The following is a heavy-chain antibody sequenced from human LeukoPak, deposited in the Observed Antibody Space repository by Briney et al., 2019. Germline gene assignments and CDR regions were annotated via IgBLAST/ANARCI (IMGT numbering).Heavy chain of an antibody. V-gene: IGHV1-24*01. D-gene: IGHD5-12*01. CDR2: FDPEDGET. CDR3: ATNGLLLNYYYYMDV. CDR1: GYTLTELS. J-gene: IGHJ6*03. Sequence: GASVKVSCKVSGYTLTELSMHWVRQAPGKGLEWMGGFDPEDGETIYAQKFQGRVTMAEDTSTDTAYMELSSLRSEDTAVYYCATNGLLLNYYYYMDVWGKGTTVTVSS.